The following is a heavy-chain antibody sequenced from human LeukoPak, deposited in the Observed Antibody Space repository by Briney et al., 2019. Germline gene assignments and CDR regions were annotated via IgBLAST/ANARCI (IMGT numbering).Heavy chain of an antibody. CDR2: INHSGST. J-gene: IGHJ3*02. D-gene: IGHD5-18*01. Sequence: GSLRLSCAASGFTFSSYGMSWIRQPPGKGLEWIGEINHSGSTNYNPSLKSRVTISVDTSKNQFSLKLSSVTAADTAVYYCARTRGYSYGYSAFDIWGQGTMVTVSS. CDR1: GFTFSSYG. CDR3: ARTRGYSYGYSAFDI. V-gene: IGHV4-34*01.